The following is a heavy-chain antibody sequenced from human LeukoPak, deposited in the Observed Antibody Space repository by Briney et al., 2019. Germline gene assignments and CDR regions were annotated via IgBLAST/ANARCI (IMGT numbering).Heavy chain of an antibody. Sequence: XRXAPGKGLEWVSGISESGGSTYYADSVKGRFTSSRDNSKNTLYLQMNNLRAEDTAAYYCAKGSFWGQGTLVTVSS. CDR2: ISESGGST. CDR3: AKGSF. V-gene: IGHV3-23*01. D-gene: IGHD3-10*01. J-gene: IGHJ4*02.